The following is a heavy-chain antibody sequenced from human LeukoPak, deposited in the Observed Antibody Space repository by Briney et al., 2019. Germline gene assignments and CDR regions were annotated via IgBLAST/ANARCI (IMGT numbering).Heavy chain of an antibody. CDR3: ARRIAEVGTSRYLDI. J-gene: IGHJ2*01. V-gene: IGHV5-51*01. CDR2: IYPGDSDT. CDR1: GYSFTSYW. Sequence: KVGESLKISCKGSGYSFTSYWIGWVRQMPGKGLEWMGIIYPGDSDTRYSPSFQGQVTISADKSISTAYLQWSSLKASDTAMYYCARRIAEVGTSRYLDIWGRGTLVTVSS. D-gene: IGHD6-13*01.